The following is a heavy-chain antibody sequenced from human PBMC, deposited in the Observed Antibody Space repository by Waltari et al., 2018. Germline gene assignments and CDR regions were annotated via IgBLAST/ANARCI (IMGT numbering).Heavy chain of an antibody. D-gene: IGHD3-22*01. V-gene: IGHV1-69*01. CDR3: ARDDLAYYYDSSGYYYGVSY. Sequence: QVQLVQSGAEVKKPGSSVKVSCKASGGTFSSYAISWVRQAPGQGLEWMGWIIPIFGTATYAQKFQGRITMTADESTSTAYMELSSLRSEDTAVYYCARDDLAYYYDSSGYYYGVSYWGQGTLVTVSS. J-gene: IGHJ4*02. CDR2: IIPIFGTA. CDR1: GGTFSSYA.